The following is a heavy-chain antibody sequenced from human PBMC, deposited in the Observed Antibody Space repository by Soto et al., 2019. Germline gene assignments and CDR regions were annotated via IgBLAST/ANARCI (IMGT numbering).Heavy chain of an antibody. D-gene: IGHD3-10*01. J-gene: IGHJ4*02. Sequence: PSETLSLTCAVSGGSISRGGYSWSWIRQPPGKGLEWIGYIYHSGSTYYNPSLKSRVTISVDRSKNQFSLKLSSVTAADTAVYYCARGGEGFDYWGQGTLVTV. V-gene: IGHV4-30-2*01. CDR3: ARGGEGFDY. CDR1: GGSISRGGYS. CDR2: IYHSGST.